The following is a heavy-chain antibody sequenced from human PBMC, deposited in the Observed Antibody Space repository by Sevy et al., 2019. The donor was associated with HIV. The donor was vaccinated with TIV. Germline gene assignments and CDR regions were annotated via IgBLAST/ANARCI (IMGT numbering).Heavy chain of an antibody. CDR1: GGSISSGDYY. Sequence: SETLSLTCTVSGGSISSGDYYWSWIRQPPGKGLEWIGYIYYSGSTYYNPSLQSRITISVDTSKNQFSLKLSSVTAADTAVYYCARGRITTVRGVIITAYYYYGMDVWGQGTTVTVSS. J-gene: IGHJ6*02. CDR3: ARGRITTVRGVIITAYYYYGMDV. CDR2: IYYSGST. V-gene: IGHV4-30-4*01. D-gene: IGHD3-10*01.